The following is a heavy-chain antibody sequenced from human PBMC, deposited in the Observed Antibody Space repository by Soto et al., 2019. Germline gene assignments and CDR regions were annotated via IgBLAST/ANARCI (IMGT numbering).Heavy chain of an antibody. CDR3: AHSRGGGNSAWFDP. CDR1: GFSLSTSGVG. CDR2: IYWDDDK. J-gene: IGHJ5*02. V-gene: IGHV2-5*02. D-gene: IGHD2-21*02. Sequence: QITLKESGPTLVKPTQPLTLTCTFSGFSLSTSGVGVGWIRQPPGKALEWLALIYWDDDKRYSPSLKNRLTITKDTSNDQVVLTMTNMDPVDTATYYCAHSRGGGNSAWFDPWGQGTLVTVSS.